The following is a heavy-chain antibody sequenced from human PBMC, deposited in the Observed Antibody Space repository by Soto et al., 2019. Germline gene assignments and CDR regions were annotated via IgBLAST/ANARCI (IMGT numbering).Heavy chain of an antibody. Sequence: ASVKVSCKASGYTFTSYYMHWVRQAPGQGLEWMGIINPSGGSTSYAQKFQGRVTMTRDTSTSTVYMELSSLRSEDTAVYYCARAVQYQLLSTTQPLYYYYGMDVWGQVTTVTVSS. CDR2: INPSGGST. J-gene: IGHJ6*02. D-gene: IGHD2-2*01. CDR1: GYTFTSYY. V-gene: IGHV1-46*01. CDR3: ARAVQYQLLSTTQPLYYYYGMDV.